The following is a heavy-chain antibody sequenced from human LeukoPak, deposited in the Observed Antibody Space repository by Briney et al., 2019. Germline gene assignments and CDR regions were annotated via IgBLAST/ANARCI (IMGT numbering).Heavy chain of an antibody. J-gene: IGHJ5*02. CDR3: ARAHSVAAAGIFWFDP. V-gene: IGHV4-39*01. CDR1: GGSISSSSYY. Sequence: PSETLSLTCTVSGGSISSSSYYWGWIRQPPGKGLEWIGSIYYSGSTYYNPSLKSRVTISVDTSMNQFSLKLSSVTAADTAVYYCARAHSVAAAGIFWFDPWGQGTLVTVSS. CDR2: IYYSGST. D-gene: IGHD6-13*01.